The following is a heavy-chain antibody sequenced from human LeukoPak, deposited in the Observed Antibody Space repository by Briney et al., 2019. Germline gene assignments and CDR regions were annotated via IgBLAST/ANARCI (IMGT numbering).Heavy chain of an antibody. V-gene: IGHV3-30*18. J-gene: IGHJ4*02. Sequence: SGGSLGLSFAAPGFTFRDYYMSGVRQAPGKGLDGVAVISYDGSNKYYADSVKGRFTISRDNSKNTVFLQMNSLRAEDTAVYYCAKDHGSGRGFDYWGQGTLVTVSS. D-gene: IGHD6-19*01. CDR3: AKDHGSGRGFDY. CDR2: ISYDGSNK. CDR1: GFTFRDYY.